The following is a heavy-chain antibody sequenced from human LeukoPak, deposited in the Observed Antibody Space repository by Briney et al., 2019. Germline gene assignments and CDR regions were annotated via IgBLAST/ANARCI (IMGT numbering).Heavy chain of an antibody. D-gene: IGHD4-17*01. V-gene: IGHV4-59*01. Sequence: SETLSLTCSVSGGFISSNFWSWIRQPPGKGLEWMGYIYSSGSTKYNPSLKSRVTISVDTSKNQFSLKLSSVTAADTAVYYCARCRDEFGDYGFDFWGQGNLVTVSS. CDR3: ARCRDEFGDYGFDF. CDR2: IYSSGST. J-gene: IGHJ4*02. CDR1: GGFISSNF.